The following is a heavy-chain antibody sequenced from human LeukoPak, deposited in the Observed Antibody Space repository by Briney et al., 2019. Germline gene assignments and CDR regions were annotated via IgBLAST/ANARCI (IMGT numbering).Heavy chain of an antibody. J-gene: IGHJ5*02. CDR1: GGSFSGYY. D-gene: IGHD3-9*01. CDR2: INHSGST. Sequence: SETLSLTCAVYGGSFSGYYWSWIRQPPGKGLEWIGEINHSGSTNYNPSLKSRVTISVDTSKNQFSLKLSSVTAADTAVYYRARRAIRYFDWLPTTGSRDNWFDPWGQGTLVTVSS. CDR3: ARRAIRYFDWLPTTGSRDNWFDP. V-gene: IGHV4-34*01.